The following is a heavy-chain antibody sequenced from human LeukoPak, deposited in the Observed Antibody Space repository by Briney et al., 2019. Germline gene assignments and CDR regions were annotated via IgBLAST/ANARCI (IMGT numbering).Heavy chain of an antibody. J-gene: IGHJ4*02. D-gene: IGHD1-1*01. CDR1: GFTFSYYS. Sequence: PGGSLRLSCAASGFTFSYYSMNWVRQAPGKGLGWVSYISSIGTTVHYADSVKGRFTISRDNAKNSLYLQMNNLRVDDTALYFCASGYRDTRTSSSTTEPTTAHWGQGTLAIVSS. CDR2: ISSIGTTV. CDR3: ASGYRDTRTSSSTTEPTTAH. V-gene: IGHV3-48*04.